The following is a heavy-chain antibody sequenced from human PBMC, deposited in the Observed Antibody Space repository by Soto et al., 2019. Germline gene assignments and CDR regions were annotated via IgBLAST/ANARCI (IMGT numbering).Heavy chain of an antibody. CDR3: ARVVGKKYVDP. Sequence: PSETLSLTCTASGGSISGYYWSWIRQPPVKGLEWNGYIYYTGSTYYNPSPKSRVTISLDTSRNQFSLKLTCVTAADTAVYYCARVVGKKYVDPWGQGTLVTVSS. D-gene: IGHD2-15*01. V-gene: IGHV4-59*01. CDR1: GGSISGYY. J-gene: IGHJ5*02. CDR2: IYYTGST.